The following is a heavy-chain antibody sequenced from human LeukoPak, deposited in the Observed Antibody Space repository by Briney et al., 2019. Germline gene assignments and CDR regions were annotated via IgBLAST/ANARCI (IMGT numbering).Heavy chain of an antibody. CDR2: ISDSGGST. D-gene: IGHD3-22*01. J-gene: IGHJ4*02. Sequence: GGSLRLSCAASGFTFSSYAMSWVRQAPGKGLEWVSTISDSGGSTYYADSLKGRFTISRDKYKNTLYPQMNSLRAEDTAVYYCAKTTMIVVVITNFDYWGQGTLVTVSS. CDR1: GFTFSSYA. CDR3: AKTTMIVVVITNFDY. V-gene: IGHV3-23*01.